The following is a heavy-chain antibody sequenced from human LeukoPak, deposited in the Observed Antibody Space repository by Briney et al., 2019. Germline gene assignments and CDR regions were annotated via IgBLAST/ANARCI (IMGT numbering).Heavy chain of an antibody. J-gene: IGHJ4*02. CDR3: ASGRDGYNYGKVTHYFDY. D-gene: IGHD5-24*01. Sequence: SETLSLTCTVSGGSISSYYWSWIGQPAGKGLEWIGRIYTSGSTNYNPSLKSRVTMSVDTSKNQFSLKLSSVTAADTAVYYCASGRDGYNYGKVTHYFDYWGQGTLVTVSS. V-gene: IGHV4-4*07. CDR2: IYTSGST. CDR1: GGSISSYY.